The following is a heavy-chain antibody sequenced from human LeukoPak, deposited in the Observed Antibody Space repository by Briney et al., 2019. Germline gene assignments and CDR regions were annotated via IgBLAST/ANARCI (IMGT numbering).Heavy chain of an antibody. D-gene: IGHD3-16*01. CDR3: ARHRGLGYYYYYMDV. CDR2: INHSGST. V-gene: IGHV4-34*01. CDR1: GGSFSGYY. J-gene: IGHJ6*03. Sequence: SETLSLTCAVYGGSFSGYYWSWIRQPPGKGLEWIGEINHSGSTNYNPSLKSRVTISVDTSKNQSSLKLSSVTAADTAVYCCARHRGLGYYYYYMDVWGKGTTVTVSS.